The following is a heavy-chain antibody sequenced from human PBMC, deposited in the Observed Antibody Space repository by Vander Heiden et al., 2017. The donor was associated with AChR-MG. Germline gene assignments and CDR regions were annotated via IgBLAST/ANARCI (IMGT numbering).Heavy chain of an antibody. CDR2: ISGSGGST. CDR3: ANSDYPGIAVAHHY. CDR1: GFTFSSYA. J-gene: IGHJ4*02. V-gene: IGHV3-23*01. Sequence: EVQLLESGGGLVQPGGSLRLSCAASGFTFSSYAMSWVRQAPGKGLEWVSAISGSGGSTYYADSVKGRFTISRDNSKNTLYLQMNSLRAEDTAVYYCANSDYPGIAVAHHYWGQGTLVTVSS. D-gene: IGHD6-19*01.